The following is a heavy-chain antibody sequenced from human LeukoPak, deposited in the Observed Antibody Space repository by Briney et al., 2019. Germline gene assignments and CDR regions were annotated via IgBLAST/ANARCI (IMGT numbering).Heavy chain of an antibody. V-gene: IGHV3-23*01. Sequence: GSLRLFCAAPGFTFYRFSQGWGRQAPREGLEWVPAISGSGGSTYYADSVKGRFTISRDNSKNTLYLQMNSLRAEDTAVYYCAKDLWFGEFDAFDIWGQGTMVTVSS. CDR3: AKDLWFGEFDAFDI. CDR1: GFTFYRFS. J-gene: IGHJ3*02. D-gene: IGHD3-10*01. CDR2: ISGSGGST.